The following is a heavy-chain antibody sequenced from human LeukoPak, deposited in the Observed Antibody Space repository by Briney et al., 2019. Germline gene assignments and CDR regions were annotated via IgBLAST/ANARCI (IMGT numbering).Heavy chain of an antibody. Sequence: GSLRLSCAASGFTFSSYWMSWVRQAPGKGLEWVANIKRDGSEQRYVDSVEGRFTISRDSAKSSLFLHMNSLRVEDTALYYCARVNYGLDIWGQGTPVTVSS. D-gene: IGHD3-10*01. CDR3: ARVNYGLDI. CDR1: GFTFSSYW. V-gene: IGHV3-7*03. J-gene: IGHJ4*02. CDR2: IKRDGSEQ.